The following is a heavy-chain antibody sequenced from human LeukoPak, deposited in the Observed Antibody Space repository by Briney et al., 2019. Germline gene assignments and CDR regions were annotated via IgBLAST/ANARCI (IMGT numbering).Heavy chain of an antibody. D-gene: IGHD2/OR15-2a*01. CDR3: ARERVTTTSFDY. CDR1: GFTFTNFW. V-gene: IGHV3-7*01. J-gene: IGHJ4*02. CDR2: IKQDGGAK. Sequence: GGSLRLSCAASGFTFTNFWMNWLRQAPGKGLEWVANIKQDGGAKNYVDSVKGRFTISRDNAKNSLYLQMNNLRVEDTAVYYCARERVTTTSFDYWGQGVLVTVSS.